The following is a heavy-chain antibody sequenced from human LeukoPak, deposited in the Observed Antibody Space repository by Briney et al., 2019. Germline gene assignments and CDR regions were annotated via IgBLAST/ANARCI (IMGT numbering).Heavy chain of an antibody. CDR3: ARDAPGGEQQLVRWFDP. D-gene: IGHD6-13*01. CDR1: GGSISSGGYY. CDR2: IYYSGST. Sequence: SQTLSLTCTVSGGSISSGGYYCRWIRQHPGKGLEWIGYIYYSGSTYYNPSLKSRVTISVDTSKNQFSLKLSSVTAADTAVYYCARDAPGGEQQLVRWFDPWGQGTLVTVSS. J-gene: IGHJ5*02. V-gene: IGHV4-31*03.